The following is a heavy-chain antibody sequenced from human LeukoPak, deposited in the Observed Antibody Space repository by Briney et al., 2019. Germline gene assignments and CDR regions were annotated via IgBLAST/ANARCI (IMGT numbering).Heavy chain of an antibody. V-gene: IGHV1-2*04. CDR1: GYTFTGYY. Sequence: ASVKVSCKASGYTFTGYYMHWVRQAPGQGLEWMGWINPNSGGTNYAQKFQGWVTMTRDTSISTAYMELSRLRSDDTAVYYCARAAMNLDGYDWWYFDYWGQGTLVTVSS. CDR3: ARAAMNLDGYDWWYFDY. D-gene: IGHD5-24*01. CDR2: INPNSGGT. J-gene: IGHJ4*02.